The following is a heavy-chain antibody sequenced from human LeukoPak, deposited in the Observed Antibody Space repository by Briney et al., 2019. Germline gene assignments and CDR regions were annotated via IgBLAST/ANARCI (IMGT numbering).Heavy chain of an antibody. CDR1: GYTFTSYG. V-gene: IGHV1-69*13. CDR3: ASLDGGYGVDY. D-gene: IGHD5-12*01. Sequence: SVKVSCKASGYTFTSYGISWVRQAPGQGLEWMGGIIPIFGTANYAQKFQGRVTITADESTSTAYMELSSLRSEDTAVYYCASLDGGYGVDYWGQGTLVTVSS. J-gene: IGHJ4*02. CDR2: IIPIFGTA.